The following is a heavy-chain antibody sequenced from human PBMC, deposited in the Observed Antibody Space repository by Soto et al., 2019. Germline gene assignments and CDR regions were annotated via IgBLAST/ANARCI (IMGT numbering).Heavy chain of an antibody. CDR2: IYYSGST. J-gene: IGHJ6*02. D-gene: IGHD3-22*01. CDR1: GGSVSSGSYY. CDR3: ARMAYYYDSSGYYPSYGMDV. Sequence: SETLSLTCTVSGGSVSSGSYYWSWIRQPPGKGLEWIGYIYYSGSTNYNTSLKSRVTISVDTSKNQISLKLSSVTAADTAVYYCARMAYYYDSSGYYPSYGMDVWGQGTTVTVSS. V-gene: IGHV4-61*01.